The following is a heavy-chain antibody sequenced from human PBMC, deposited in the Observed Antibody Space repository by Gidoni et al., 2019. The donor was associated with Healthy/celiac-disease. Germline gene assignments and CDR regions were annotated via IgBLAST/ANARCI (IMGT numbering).Heavy chain of an antibody. J-gene: IGHJ4*02. CDR1: GGTFSSYA. Sequence: QVQLVQSGAEVKKPGSSVKVSCKASGGTFSSYAISWVRQAPGQGLAWMGGIIPILGTANYAQKFQGRVTITADKSTSTAYRELSSLRSEDAAVYYCARESVEYSYGYSDYWGQVTLVTVSS. CDR2: IIPILGTA. CDR3: ARESVEYSYGYSDY. D-gene: IGHD5-18*01. V-gene: IGHV1-69*06.